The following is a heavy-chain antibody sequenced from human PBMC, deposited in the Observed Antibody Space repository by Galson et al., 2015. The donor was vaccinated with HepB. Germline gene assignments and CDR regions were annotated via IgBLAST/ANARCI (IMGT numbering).Heavy chain of an antibody. CDR2: TYYSGNA. CDR3: ARGPTRYYFDY. Sequence: SEILSLTCTVSGGSINNYYWSWIRQPPGKGLEWIGYTYYSGNANYNPSLKSRVTISVDTSKNQFSVNLTSVAAADTAMYYCARGPTRYYFDYWGQGTLVTVSS. J-gene: IGHJ4*02. D-gene: IGHD1-1*01. CDR1: GGSINNYY. V-gene: IGHV4-59*01.